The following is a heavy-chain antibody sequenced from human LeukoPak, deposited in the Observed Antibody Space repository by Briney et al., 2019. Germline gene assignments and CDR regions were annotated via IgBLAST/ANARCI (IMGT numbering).Heavy chain of an antibody. D-gene: IGHD6-13*01. CDR2: IYYSGST. V-gene: IGHV4-31*03. Sequence: KPSETLSLTCTVSGGSISSGGYDWSWIRQHPGKGREWIGYIYYSGSTYYNPSLKSRVTISVDTSKNPFSLTLSSVTAADTAVYYCARLRPAGTALVSNWFDPWGQGTLVTVSS. J-gene: IGHJ5*02. CDR1: GGSISSGGYD. CDR3: ARLRPAGTALVSNWFDP.